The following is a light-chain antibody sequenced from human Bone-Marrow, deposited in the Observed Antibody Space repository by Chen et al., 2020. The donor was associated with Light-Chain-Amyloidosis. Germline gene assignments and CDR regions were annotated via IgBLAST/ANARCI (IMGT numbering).Light chain of an antibody. J-gene: IGLJ3*02. V-gene: IGLV3-21*02. CDR3: QVWDRSSDRPV. CDR2: DDS. CDR1: TIGSTS. Sequence: SYVLTQPSSVSVAPGQTAPIACGGNTIGSTSVHWYQQTPGQAPLLVVYDDSDRPSGIPERLSGSNSGNTATLTISRVEAGDEADYYCQVWDRSSDRPVFGGGTKLTGL.